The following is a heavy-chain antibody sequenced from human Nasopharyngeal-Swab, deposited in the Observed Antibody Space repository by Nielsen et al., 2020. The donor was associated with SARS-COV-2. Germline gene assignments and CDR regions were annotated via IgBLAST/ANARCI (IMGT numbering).Heavy chain of an antibody. D-gene: IGHD1-26*01. Sequence: ACAASGFTFSSYAMHWISQAPGKGLEWVEVISYDGSNKYYADSVKGRFTISRDNSKNTLYLQMNSLRAEDTAVYYCASKDSGSYRGYFDYWGQGTLVTVSS. V-gene: IGHV3-30-3*01. CDR1: GFTFSSYA. CDR2: ISYDGSNK. CDR3: ASKDSGSYRGYFDY. J-gene: IGHJ4*02.